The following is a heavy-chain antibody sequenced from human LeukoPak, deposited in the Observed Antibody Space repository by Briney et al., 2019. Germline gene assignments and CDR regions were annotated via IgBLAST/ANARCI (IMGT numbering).Heavy chain of an antibody. CDR2: ISGSGSNT. V-gene: IGHV3-23*01. CDR3: AKSVRGYTYYFDC. Sequence: GGSLRLSCAASGFTFNNYAMSWVRQAPGKGLEWVSTISGSGSNTYYADSVKGRFTISRDNSKNTLYLQMNSLRAEDTAVYYCAKSVRGYTYYFDCWGQGTLVPVSS. CDR1: GFTFNNYA. D-gene: IGHD5-12*01. J-gene: IGHJ4*02.